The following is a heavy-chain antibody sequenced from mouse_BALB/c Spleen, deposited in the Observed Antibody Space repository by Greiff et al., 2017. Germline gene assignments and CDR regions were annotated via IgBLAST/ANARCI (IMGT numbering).Heavy chain of an antibody. CDR2: ISNGGGST. Sequence: DVMLVESGGGLVQPGGSLKLSCAASGFTFSSYTMSWVRQTPEKRLEWVAYISNGGGSTYYPDTVKGRFTISRDNAKNTLYLQMSSLKSEDTAMYYCARHGGSYYFDYWGQGTTLTVSS. J-gene: IGHJ2*01. CDR3: ARHGGSYYFDY. V-gene: IGHV5-12-2*01. CDR1: GFTFSSYT.